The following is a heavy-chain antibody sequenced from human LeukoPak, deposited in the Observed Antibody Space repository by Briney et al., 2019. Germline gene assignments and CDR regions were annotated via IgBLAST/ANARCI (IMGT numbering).Heavy chain of an antibody. CDR2: IIPMFATV. J-gene: IGHJ4*02. CDR1: GGTFSNYA. V-gene: IGHV1-69*05. D-gene: IGHD3-22*01. CDR3: ARNRDNTGYYDAYFDY. Sequence: SVKVSCKASGGTFSNYAINWVRQAPGQGLDWMGGIIPMFATVNYAQKFQGRVTITTDESTNTACMELSGLRSEDTAVYYCARNRDNTGYYDAYFDYWGQGTPVTVSS.